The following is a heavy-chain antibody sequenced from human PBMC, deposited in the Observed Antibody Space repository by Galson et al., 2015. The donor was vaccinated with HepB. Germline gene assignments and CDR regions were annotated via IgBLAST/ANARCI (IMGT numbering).Heavy chain of an antibody. J-gene: IGHJ4*02. CDR2: ISSSGGST. CDR3: AKAFTWIQLWLLGY. Sequence: SLRLSCAASGLTFSSYAMSWVRQAPGKGLEWVSAISSSGGSTYYADSVKGRFTISRDNSKNTLYLQMNSLRAEDTAVYYCAKAFTWIQLWLLGYWGQGTLVTVSS. V-gene: IGHV3-23*01. CDR1: GLTFSSYA. D-gene: IGHD5-18*01.